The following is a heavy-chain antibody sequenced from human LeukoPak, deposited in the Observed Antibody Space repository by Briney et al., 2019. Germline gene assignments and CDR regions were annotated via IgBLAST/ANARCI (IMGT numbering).Heavy chain of an antibody. V-gene: IGHV3-48*01. CDR2: ITGSSSTI. Sequence: GGSLRLSCAASGFTFSTNSMNWVRQAPGKGLEWVSYITGSSSTIYYADSVKGRFTISRDNAKNSLYLQMNSLRAEDTAVYYCARRFDSWGQGTLVTVSS. CDR1: GFTFSTNS. J-gene: IGHJ4*02. CDR3: ARRFDS.